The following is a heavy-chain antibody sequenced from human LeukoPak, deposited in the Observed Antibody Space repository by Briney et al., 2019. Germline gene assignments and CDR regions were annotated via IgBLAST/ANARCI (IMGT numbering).Heavy chain of an antibody. CDR1: GGSISSSSYY. CDR2: IYYSGST. J-gene: IGHJ4*02. CDR3: ASATPDSSGWYVDY. V-gene: IGHV4-39*01. D-gene: IGHD6-19*01. Sequence: SETLSLTCTVSGGSISSSSYYWGWIRQPPGKGLEWIGSIYYSGSTYYNPSLKSRVTISVDTSKNQFSLKLSSVTAADTPVYYCASATPDSSGWYVDYWGQGTLVTVSS.